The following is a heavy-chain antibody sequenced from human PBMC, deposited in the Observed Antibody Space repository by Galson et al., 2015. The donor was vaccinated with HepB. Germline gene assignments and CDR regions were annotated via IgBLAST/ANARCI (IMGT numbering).Heavy chain of an antibody. CDR1: GGSISSSSYY. Sequence: ETLSLTCTVSGGSISSSSYYWAWIRQSPGKGLEWIGSIYYSGTTYYNPSLKSRVTISIDTSKNQFSLKVTSVTAADTAVYYCAREADDYGDYVKAYDVWGQGTMVTVS. D-gene: IGHD4-17*01. V-gene: IGHV4-39*07. CDR3: AREADDYGDYVKAYDV. CDR2: IYYSGTT. J-gene: IGHJ3*01.